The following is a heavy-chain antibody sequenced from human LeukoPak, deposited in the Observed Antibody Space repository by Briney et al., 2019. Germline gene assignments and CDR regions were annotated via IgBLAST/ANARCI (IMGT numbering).Heavy chain of an antibody. J-gene: IGHJ4*02. Sequence: GGSLRLSCAASGFTFSSYWMHWVRQAPGKGLVWVSRINSDGSSTSYADSVKGRFTISRDSAKNTLYLQMNSLRAEDTAVYYCARDHGFDDAMVVYWGQGTLVTVSS. CDR2: INSDGSST. D-gene: IGHD5-18*01. V-gene: IGHV3-74*01. CDR3: ARDHGFDDAMVVY. CDR1: GFTFSSYW.